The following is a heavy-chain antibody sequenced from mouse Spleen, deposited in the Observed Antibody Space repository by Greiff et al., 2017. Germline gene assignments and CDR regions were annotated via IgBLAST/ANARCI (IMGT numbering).Heavy chain of an antibody. D-gene: IGHD1-1*02. Sequence: EVMLVESGGGLVQPGGSLRLSCAASGFTFTDYGMHWVRQPPGKGLEWVAYISSGGSTYYNADRVKGRCTITRDNANNTLFLQMTSQGSEDAARYYCAREGYGLYLDVWGAGTTVTVSS. J-gene: IGHJ1*01. CDR1: GFTFTDYG. CDR3: AREGYGLYLDV. V-gene: IGHV5-17*01. CDR2: ISSGGSTY.